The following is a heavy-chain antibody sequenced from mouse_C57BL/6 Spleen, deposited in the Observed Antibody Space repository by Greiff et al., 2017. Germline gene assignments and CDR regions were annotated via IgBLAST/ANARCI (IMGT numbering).Heavy chain of an antibody. CDR3: AINIIYDGSMDY. CDR2: IDPSDSET. Sequence: VHLQQPGAELVRPGSSVKLSCKASGYTFTSYWMHWVKQRPIQGLEWIGNIDPSDSETHYNQKFKDKATLTVDKSSSTSYMQLSILTSADSAVYYCAINIIYDGSMDYWGQGTSVTVSS. J-gene: IGHJ4*01. D-gene: IGHD2-2*01. V-gene: IGHV1-52*01. CDR1: GYTFTSYW.